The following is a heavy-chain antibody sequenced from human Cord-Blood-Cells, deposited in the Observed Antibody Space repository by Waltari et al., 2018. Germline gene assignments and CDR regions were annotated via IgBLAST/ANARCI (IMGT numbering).Heavy chain of an antibody. J-gene: IGHJ4*02. Sequence: QLEGAGGGRVRPGVSRRPSCAASGTDLRSDGRGCGRQAPGKGLEWVSSISSSSSYIYYADSVKGQFTISRDNAKNSLYLQMNSLRAEDTAVYYCAREGDGDYYFDYWGQGTLVTVSS. CDR3: AREGDGDYYFDY. CDR2: ISSSSSYI. V-gene: IGHV3-21*01. CDR1: GTDLRSDG. D-gene: IGHD4-17*01.